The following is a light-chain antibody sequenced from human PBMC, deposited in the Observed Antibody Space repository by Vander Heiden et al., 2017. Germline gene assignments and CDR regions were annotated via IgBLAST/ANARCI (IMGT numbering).Light chain of an antibody. V-gene: IGKV3-15*01. CDR3: WQYSNWPLCT. Sequence: EIVMTQSPATLSVSPGERATLSCRASQSVSSNLAWYQQKPGQAPRLLIYAASTRGAGSPAGLSSSRAGTEVTLTISSLQSEDFSVYYCWQYSNWPLCTFGQGTKLEIK. CDR1: QSVSSN. J-gene: IGKJ2*02. CDR2: AAS.